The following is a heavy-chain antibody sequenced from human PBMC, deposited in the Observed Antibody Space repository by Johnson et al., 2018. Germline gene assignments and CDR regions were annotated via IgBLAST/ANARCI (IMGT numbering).Heavy chain of an antibody. Sequence: QVQLQQWGAALLKPSETLSLTCAVYGGSFSGYYWSWIRQPPGKGLEWIGEINHSGSTNYNPSLKSRVTISVDTSKNQFSLKLSSVTAADTAVYYCARVYYDNSSAFDAFDIWGQGTMVTVSS. J-gene: IGHJ3*02. CDR3: ARVYYDNSSAFDAFDI. CDR1: GGSFSGYY. CDR2: INHSGST. V-gene: IGHV4-34*01. D-gene: IGHD3-22*01.